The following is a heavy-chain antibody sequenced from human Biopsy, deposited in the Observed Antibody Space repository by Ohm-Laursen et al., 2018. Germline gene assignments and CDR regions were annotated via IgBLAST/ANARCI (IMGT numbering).Heavy chain of an antibody. CDR1: GFTVSDNH. CDR3: ARGPGKLWSGYYT. Sequence: SLRLSFTASGFTVSDNHISWIRQAPGKGLQWVSLIYSDGNTYYADSAKGRFTISRDIPRNTLYLQMNSLRAEDTAVYYCARGPGKLWSGYYTWGQGSLVSVSS. D-gene: IGHD3-3*01. J-gene: IGHJ5*02. CDR2: IYSDGNT. V-gene: IGHV3-53*01.